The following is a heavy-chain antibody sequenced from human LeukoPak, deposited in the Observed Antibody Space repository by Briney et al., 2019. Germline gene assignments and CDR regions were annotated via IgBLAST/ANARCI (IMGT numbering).Heavy chain of an antibody. D-gene: IGHD2-15*01. CDR2: IIPIFGTA. J-gene: IGHJ4*02. Sequence: GASVNVSCKASGGTFSSYAISWVRQAPGQGLEWMGGIIPIFGTASYAQKFQGRVTITADESTSTAYMELSSLRSEDTAVYYCARDGGCSGGSCPLRYFDYWGQGTLVTVSS. CDR3: ARDGGCSGGSCPLRYFDY. CDR1: GGTFSSYA. V-gene: IGHV1-69*13.